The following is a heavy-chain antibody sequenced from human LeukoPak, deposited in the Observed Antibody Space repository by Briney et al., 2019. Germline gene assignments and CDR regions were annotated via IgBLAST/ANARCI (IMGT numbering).Heavy chain of an antibody. V-gene: IGHV1-2*02. Sequence: GASVKVSCKASGGTFSSYAISWVRQAPGQGLEWMGWINPNSGGTNYAQKFQGRVTMTRDTSISTAYMELSRLRSDDTAVYYCARVRLGSSWYSYNWFDPWGQGTLVAVSS. CDR3: ARVRLGSSWYSYNWFDP. J-gene: IGHJ5*02. CDR2: INPNSGGT. D-gene: IGHD6-13*01. CDR1: GGTFSSYA.